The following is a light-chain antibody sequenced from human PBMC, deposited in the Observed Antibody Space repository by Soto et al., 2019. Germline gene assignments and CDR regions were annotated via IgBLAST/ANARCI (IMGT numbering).Light chain of an antibody. Sequence: EIVLTQSPGTLSLSPGERATLSCRASQSVGRDFLAWYQHKPGQAPRLLIHRASSRATGIPDRFSGSGSGTAFILPISRLEPEDFALYYCQQYASSPLTFGGGTKVESK. J-gene: IGKJ4*01. CDR1: QSVGRDF. V-gene: IGKV3-20*01. CDR2: RAS. CDR3: QQYASSPLT.